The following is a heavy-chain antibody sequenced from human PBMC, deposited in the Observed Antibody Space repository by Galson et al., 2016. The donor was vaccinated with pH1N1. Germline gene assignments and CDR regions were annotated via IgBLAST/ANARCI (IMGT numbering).Heavy chain of an antibody. CDR3: GKDRGSGSYKDDYCMDV. V-gene: IGHV3-9*01. D-gene: IGHD3-10*01. CDR1: GFTFSSFW. CDR2: ISWNSGSI. J-gene: IGHJ6*03. Sequence: SLRLSCAASGFTFSSFWMHWVRQAPGKGLVWVSGISWNSGSIDYADSVKGRFTISRDNAKNSLYLQMNSLRAEVTAVYYCGKDRGSGSYKDDYCMDVWGKGTTVTVSS.